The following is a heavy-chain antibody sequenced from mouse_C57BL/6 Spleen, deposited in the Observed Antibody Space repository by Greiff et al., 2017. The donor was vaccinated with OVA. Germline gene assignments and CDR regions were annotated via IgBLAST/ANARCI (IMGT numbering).Heavy chain of an antibody. CDR1: GYSFTGYY. V-gene: IGHV1-42*01. CDR3: ARYTGTGAWFAY. D-gene: IGHD4-1*01. CDR2: INPSTGGT. Sequence: EVKLQESGPELVKPGASVKISCKASGYSFTGYYMNWVKQSPEKSLEWIGEINPSTGGTTYNQKFKAKATLTVDKSSSTAYMQLKSLTSEDSAVYYCARYTGTGAWFAYWGQGTLVTVSA. J-gene: IGHJ3*01.